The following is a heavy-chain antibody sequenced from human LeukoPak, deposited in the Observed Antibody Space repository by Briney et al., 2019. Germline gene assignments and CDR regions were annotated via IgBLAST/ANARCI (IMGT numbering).Heavy chain of an antibody. D-gene: IGHD6-13*01. Sequence: GGSLRLSCAASGFIFSNYGMNWVRQAPGKGLVWVSRINSDGRSTNYADSVKGRFTISRDNAKNTLYLQMNSLRAEDTAVYYCARASAAGIMLDSWGQGTLVTVSS. V-gene: IGHV3-74*01. CDR1: GFIFSNYG. CDR3: ARASAAGIMLDS. J-gene: IGHJ4*02. CDR2: INSDGRST.